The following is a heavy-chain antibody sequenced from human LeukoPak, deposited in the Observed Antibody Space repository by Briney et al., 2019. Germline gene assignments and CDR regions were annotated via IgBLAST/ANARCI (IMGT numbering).Heavy chain of an antibody. D-gene: IGHD6-13*01. Sequence: SETLSLTCTVSGGSISNYYWSWTRQPPGKGLEWIGYIYYSGSTNYNPSLKSRVTISIDTSKNQFSLKLSSVTAADTAVYYCARGAAAGDYWGQGTLVTVSS. CDR1: GGSISNYY. CDR3: ARGAAAGDY. V-gene: IGHV4-59*01. CDR2: IYYSGST. J-gene: IGHJ4*02.